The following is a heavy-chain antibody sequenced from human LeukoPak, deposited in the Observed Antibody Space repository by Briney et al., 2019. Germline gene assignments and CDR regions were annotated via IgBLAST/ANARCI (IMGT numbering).Heavy chain of an antibody. CDR3: ARGNKDYGDYARGLSDY. V-gene: IGHV4-34*01. J-gene: IGHJ4*02. CDR1: GGSFSGYY. CDR2: IYYSGIT. Sequence: PSETLSLTCAVYGGSFSGYYWSWIRQPPGKGLEWIGEIYYSGITNYNPSLKSRVTISVDTSKNQFSLKLSSVTAADTAVYYCARGNKDYGDYARGLSDYWGQGTLVTVSS. D-gene: IGHD4-17*01.